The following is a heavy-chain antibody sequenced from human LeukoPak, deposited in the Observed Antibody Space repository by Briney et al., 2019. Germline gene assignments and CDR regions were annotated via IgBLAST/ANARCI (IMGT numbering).Heavy chain of an antibody. V-gene: IGHV3-73*01. CDR1: GFTFSGSA. CDR2: IRSKANSYAT. CDR3: TRLSGVAGIDY. Sequence: GRSLRLSCAASGFTFSGSAMHWVRQASGKGLEWVGRIRSKANSYATAYAASVKGRFTISRDDSKNTAYLQMNSLKTEDTAVYYCTRLSGVAGIDYWGQGTLVTVSS. D-gene: IGHD6-19*01. J-gene: IGHJ4*02.